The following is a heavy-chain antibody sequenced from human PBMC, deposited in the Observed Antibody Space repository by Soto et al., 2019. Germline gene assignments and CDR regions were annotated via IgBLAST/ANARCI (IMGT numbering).Heavy chain of an antibody. V-gene: IGHV3-23*01. Sequence: GGSLRLSCAASGFTFSSYAMSWVRKATGKGLEWVSAISGSGGSTYYADSVKGRFTISRDNSKNTLYLQMNSLRAEDTAVYYCAKDNEQWLVLDYLGQGTLVIVSS. CDR2: ISGSGGST. J-gene: IGHJ4*02. CDR3: AKDNEQWLVLDY. CDR1: GFTFSSYA. D-gene: IGHD6-19*01.